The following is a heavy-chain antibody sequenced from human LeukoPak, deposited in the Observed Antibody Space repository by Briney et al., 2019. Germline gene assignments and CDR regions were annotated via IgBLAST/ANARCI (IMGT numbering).Heavy chain of an antibody. J-gene: IGHJ4*02. CDR1: GGTFSSYA. V-gene: IGHV1-69*13. Sequence: ASVKVSCKASGGTFSSYAISWVRQAPGQGLEWMGGIIPIFGTANYAQKFQARVTITADESTSTAYMELSSLRSEDTAVYYCARHQSVDYYGSGSSFDYWGQGTLVTVSS. CDR3: ARHQSVDYYGSGSSFDY. D-gene: IGHD3-10*01. CDR2: IIPIFGTA.